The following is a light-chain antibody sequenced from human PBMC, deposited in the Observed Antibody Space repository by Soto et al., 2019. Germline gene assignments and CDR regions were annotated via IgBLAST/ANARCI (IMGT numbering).Light chain of an antibody. J-gene: IGKJ1*01. CDR1: QSISNW. Sequence: DIQMTHSPSTLSSSVSDIVIITCRASQSISNWLVWYQQKPGKAPNLLIYKAASLESGVPSRFSGSGSGTEFTLTISSLRPDDFATYYCQQYDSYSWTFGQGTKVDIK. V-gene: IGKV1-5*03. CDR3: QQYDSYSWT. CDR2: KAA.